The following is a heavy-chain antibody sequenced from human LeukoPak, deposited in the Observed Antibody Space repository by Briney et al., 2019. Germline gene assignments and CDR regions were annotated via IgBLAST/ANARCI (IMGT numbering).Heavy chain of an antibody. J-gene: IGHJ4*02. Sequence: PSETLSLTCAVYGGSFCGYYWSWIRHPPGQGLEWIGEINHSGSTNYNPSRKSRVTIPVDTPKNQVSLKQSSVTAADPAVYYCARDQTVGAIPLDYSGQGTLVTVSS. D-gene: IGHD1-26*01. CDR3: ARDQTVGAIPLDY. CDR1: GGSFCGYY. CDR2: INHSGST. V-gene: IGHV4-34*01.